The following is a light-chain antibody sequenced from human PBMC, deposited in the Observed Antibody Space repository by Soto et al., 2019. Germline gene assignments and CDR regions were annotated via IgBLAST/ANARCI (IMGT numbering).Light chain of an antibody. CDR1: SSDVGGYNY. CDR2: EVN. J-gene: IGLJ2*01. Sequence: QSALTQPPSASGSPGQSVTISCTGTSSDVGGYNYVSWYQHHPGKAPKLIIYEVNKWPSGVPDRFSGSQSGNTASLTVSGLQAEDEADYYCSSYAGKGIFGGGTKLTVL. CDR3: SSYAGKGI. V-gene: IGLV2-8*01.